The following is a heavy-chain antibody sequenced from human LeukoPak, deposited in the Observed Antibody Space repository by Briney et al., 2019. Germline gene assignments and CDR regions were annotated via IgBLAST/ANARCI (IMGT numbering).Heavy chain of an antibody. CDR3: AKAGSGWYGNDAFDI. D-gene: IGHD6-19*01. V-gene: IGHV3-23*01. Sequence: GGSLRLSCAASGFTFSSYAMSWVRQAPGKGLEWVSAISGSGGSTYSADSVKGRFTISRDNSKNTLYLQMNSLRAEDTAVYYCAKAGSGWYGNDAFDIWGQGTMVTVSS. J-gene: IGHJ3*02. CDR1: GFTFSSYA. CDR2: ISGSGGST.